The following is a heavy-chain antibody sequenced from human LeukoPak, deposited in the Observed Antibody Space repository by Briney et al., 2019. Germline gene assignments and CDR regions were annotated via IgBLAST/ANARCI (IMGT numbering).Heavy chain of an antibody. CDR3: ARDIRSGWPHSPFDY. J-gene: IGHJ4*02. D-gene: IGHD6-19*01. CDR1: GFTLTDHY. V-gene: IGHV3-11*01. Sequence: GGPLRLSCAASGFTLTDHYMSSLRQAQGKGLEWVSTITAFGSTIYSSVSVKGRFIISRDNGNNSVYLQMTSLRAEDTAIYYCARDIRSGWPHSPFDYWGQGALVTVSS. CDR2: ITAFGSTI.